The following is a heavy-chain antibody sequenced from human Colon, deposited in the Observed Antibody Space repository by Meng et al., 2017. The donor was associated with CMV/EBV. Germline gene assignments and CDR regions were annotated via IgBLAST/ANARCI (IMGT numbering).Heavy chain of an antibody. Sequence: QLQLQESGTGLVKPSEALSLTCTVSGGSFINNTYFWGWIRQPPGKGLEYIGSVYYSGSTYYNPSLKSRVTISIDTSKNQFSLKLSSVTAADTAMYYCARVVLNCFDQWGQGTLVTVAS. CDR1: GGSFINNTYF. J-gene: IGHJ4*02. CDR2: VYYSGST. V-gene: IGHV4-39*07. CDR3: ARVVLNCFDQ.